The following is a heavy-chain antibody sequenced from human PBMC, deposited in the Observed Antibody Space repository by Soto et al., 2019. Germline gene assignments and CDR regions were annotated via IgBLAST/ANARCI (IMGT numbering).Heavy chain of an antibody. CDR3: AKGCTVVER. CDR1: GFTFTNFA. V-gene: IGHV3-23*01. CDR2: VGVNAGST. D-gene: IGHD2-2*01. Sequence: GGSLRLSCAASGFTFTNFAMKCVRQAPGKGLEWVSTVGVNAGSTYYADSVKGRFTISRDNSKNALYLQMNSLRVDDTAVYYCAKGCTVVERWGQGTMVTVSS. J-gene: IGHJ3*01.